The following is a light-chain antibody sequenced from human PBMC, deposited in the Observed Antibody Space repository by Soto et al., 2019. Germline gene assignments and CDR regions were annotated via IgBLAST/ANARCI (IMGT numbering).Light chain of an antibody. Sequence: EIVLTQSPGTLSLSPGERATLSCRASQTVSSSYLAWYQQKPGQSPRLLIYGAFSRATGIPDRFSGSGSGTDFTLTISRLKPEDFAVYFCQQYGISPPTFGGGTKVDSK. CDR2: GAF. CDR1: QTVSSSY. CDR3: QQYGISPPT. V-gene: IGKV3-20*01. J-gene: IGKJ4*01.